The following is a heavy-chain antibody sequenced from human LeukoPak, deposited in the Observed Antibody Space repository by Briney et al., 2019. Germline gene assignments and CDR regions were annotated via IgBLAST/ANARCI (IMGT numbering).Heavy chain of an antibody. J-gene: IGHJ4*02. CDR2: ISSNGGST. CDR1: GFTFSSYA. V-gene: IGHV3-64D*06. CDR3: ADILTGYYRY. Sequence: PGGSLRLSCSASGFTFSSYAMHWVRQAPGKGLEYVSAISSNGGSTYYADSVKGRFNISRHNSKNTLYLQMSSLRAEDTAVYYCADILTGYYRYWGQGTLVTVSS. D-gene: IGHD3-9*01.